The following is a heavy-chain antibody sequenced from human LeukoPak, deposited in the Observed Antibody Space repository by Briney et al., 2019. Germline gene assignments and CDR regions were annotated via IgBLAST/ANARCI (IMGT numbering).Heavy chain of an antibody. CDR1: GFTFSSYG. J-gene: IGHJ4*02. CDR3: TRVGYIDEGIDY. Sequence: GGSLRLSCAASGFTFSSYGMHWVRQAPGKGLEWVAVISYDGSNKYYSDSVKGRFTISRDNSKNTLYLQMNSLRAEDTAIYYCTRVGYIDEGIDYWGQGTLVTVSS. D-gene: IGHD5-24*01. V-gene: IGHV3-30*03. CDR2: ISYDGSNK.